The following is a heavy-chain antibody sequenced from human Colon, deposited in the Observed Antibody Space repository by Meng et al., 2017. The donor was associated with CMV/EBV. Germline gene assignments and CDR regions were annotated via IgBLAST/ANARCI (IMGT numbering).Heavy chain of an antibody. V-gene: IGHV3-74*01. CDR2: TNSDGSKR. CDR3: ARDHRGVGTAFDI. Sequence: GESLKISCAASGFTFSSHWMHWVRQAPGKGLVWISRTNSDGSKRVYADSVKGRFTISRDNTIDSLFLQMGDLRAEDTAVYYCARDHRGVGTAFDIWGQGTMVTVSS. J-gene: IGHJ3*02. D-gene: IGHD2-8*01. CDR1: GFTFSSHW.